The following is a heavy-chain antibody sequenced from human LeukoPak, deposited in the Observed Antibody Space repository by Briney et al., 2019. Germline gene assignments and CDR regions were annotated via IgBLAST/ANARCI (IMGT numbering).Heavy chain of an antibody. CDR3: VKGGGPRGFDY. V-gene: IGHV3-23*01. CDR2: ISGSGGNI. CDR1: GFTFSSYA. Sequence: GGSLRLSCAVSGFTFSSYAMSWVRQAPGKGLEWVSVISGSGGNIDYADSVKGRFSISRDNSKNTLYLQMNSLRADDTAVYFCVKGGGPRGFDYWGQGALVTVSS. D-gene: IGHD3-10*01. J-gene: IGHJ4*02.